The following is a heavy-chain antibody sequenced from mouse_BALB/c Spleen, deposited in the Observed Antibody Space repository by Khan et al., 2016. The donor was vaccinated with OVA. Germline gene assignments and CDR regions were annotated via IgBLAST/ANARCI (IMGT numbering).Heavy chain of an antibody. V-gene: IGHV5-17*02. CDR1: GFTFSSFG. J-gene: IGHJ1*01. Sequence: EVELVESGGGLVQPGGSRKLSCAASGFTFSSFGMHWVRQAPEKGLEWVAYISSGSSTIYYADTVKGRFTISRDNPKNTLFLQMNSLRSEDTAMYYWARCRYDRWYFDVWGGGTTVTVSS. CDR2: ISSGSSTI. CDR3: ARCRYDRWYFDV. D-gene: IGHD2-14*01.